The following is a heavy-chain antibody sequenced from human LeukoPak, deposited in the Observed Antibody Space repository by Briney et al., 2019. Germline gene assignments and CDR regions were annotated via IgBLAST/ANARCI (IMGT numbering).Heavy chain of an antibody. D-gene: IGHD6-19*01. V-gene: IGHV3-23*01. CDR2: ISGTGSST. CDR1: GFTFSSYA. Sequence: TGGSLRLSCVASGFTFSSYAMSWVRQAPGKGLEWVSGISGTGSSTYSADSVKGRFTISRDNSKNTLYLQMNSLRAEDTAVYYCAKSPPSGGRYVLGADYWGQGTLVTVSS. CDR3: AKSPPSGGRYVLGADY. J-gene: IGHJ4*02.